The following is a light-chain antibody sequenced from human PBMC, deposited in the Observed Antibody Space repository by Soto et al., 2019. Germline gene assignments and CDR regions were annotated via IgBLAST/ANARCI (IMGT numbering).Light chain of an antibody. J-gene: IGKJ4*01. CDR2: DAS. Sequence: DIQMTQSPSSLSASVGDRVTISCQASRDISDHLNWYQHKPGKPPRLLIYDASNLETGVPSRFSGSASGTSFTFTISSLRPDDAATYFCQQYDNVPLTFGGGTEV. CDR1: RDISDH. V-gene: IGKV1-33*01. CDR3: QQYDNVPLT.